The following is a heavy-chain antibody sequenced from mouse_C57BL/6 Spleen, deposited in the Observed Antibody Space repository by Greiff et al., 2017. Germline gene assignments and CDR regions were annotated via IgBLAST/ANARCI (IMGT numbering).Heavy chain of an antibody. CDR1: GYTFTSYW. Sequence: QVQLQQPGTELVKPGASVKLSCKASGYTFTSYWMHWVKQRPGQGLEWIGNINPSNGGTNYNEKFKGKATLTVNKSSSTAYMELRSLTSEDSAVYYCARPPLLRYPYYFDYWGQGTTLTVSS. J-gene: IGHJ2*01. CDR3: ARPPLLRYPYYFDY. CDR2: INPSNGGT. V-gene: IGHV1-53*01. D-gene: IGHD1-1*01.